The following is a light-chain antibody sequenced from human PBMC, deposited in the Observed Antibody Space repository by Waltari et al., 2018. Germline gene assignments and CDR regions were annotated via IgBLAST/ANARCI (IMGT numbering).Light chain of an antibody. V-gene: IGLV2-8*01. Sequence: QSALTQPPSASGSPGQSVTISCTGTSSDFGGYNYVSWYQRHPGNAPNLMIYEVNNRPAVVPDRCPGSKSGNTASLTVSGLQAEDEAEYSCSSYAGSNNWVFGGGTKLTVL. CDR1: SSDFGGYNY. J-gene: IGLJ3*02. CDR2: EVN. CDR3: SSYAGSNNWV.